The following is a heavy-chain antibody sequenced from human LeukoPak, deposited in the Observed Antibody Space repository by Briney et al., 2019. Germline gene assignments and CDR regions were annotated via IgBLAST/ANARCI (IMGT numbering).Heavy chain of an antibody. CDR2: ISGSSGNT. CDR3: AKPARVGAVDY. CDR1: GFTFSSYA. V-gene: IGHV3-23*01. Sequence: GGSLRLSCAASGFTFSSYAMSWVRQAPGKGLEWVSAISGSSGNTHYADSVKGRFTISRDNSKNTLYLQMNSPRAEDTAKYYCAKPARVGAVDYWGQGTLVTVSS. J-gene: IGHJ4*02. D-gene: IGHD6-13*01.